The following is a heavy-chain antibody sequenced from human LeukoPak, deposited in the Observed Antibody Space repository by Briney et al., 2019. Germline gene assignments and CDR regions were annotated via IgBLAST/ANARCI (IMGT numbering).Heavy chain of an antibody. J-gene: IGHJ4*02. V-gene: IGHV3-23*01. Sequence: TGGSLRLSCAASGFTFSSYAMSWVRQAPGKGLEWVSAISGSGGSTYYADSVKGRFTISRDNSKNTLYLQMNSLRAEDTAVYYCAKDPRGDVGAPLDYWGQGTLVTVSS. D-gene: IGHD1-26*01. CDR2: ISGSGGST. CDR1: GFTFSSYA. CDR3: AKDPRGDVGAPLDY.